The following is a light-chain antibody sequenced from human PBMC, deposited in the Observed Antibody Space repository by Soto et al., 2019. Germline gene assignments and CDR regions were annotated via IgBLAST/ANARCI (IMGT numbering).Light chain of an antibody. CDR1: QTSSIY. CDR3: QQSYGGPPT. J-gene: IGKJ1*01. Sequence: DIQLTQSPSSLSASVGDRVTITCRASQTSSIYLDWYQQKPGKAPNLLIYAASSLQGWVPSRFSGSLSETHFTLTISSLQPEDFATYYCQQSYGGPPTFGQGTKVEV. V-gene: IGKV1-39*01. CDR2: AAS.